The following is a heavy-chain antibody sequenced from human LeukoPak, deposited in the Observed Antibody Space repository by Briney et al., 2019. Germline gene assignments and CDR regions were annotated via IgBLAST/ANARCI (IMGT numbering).Heavy chain of an antibody. CDR2: SNPSGGST. Sequence: ASVKVSCKASGYTFTSYYMHWVRQARGQGLEGRGMSNPSGGSTSEAQKFKGRVSITRDTSKRRVYMELSRQRSEDTAVYYCARGECVLRFLEEDYYMDLWGKGTTVTVSS. CDR1: GYTFTSYY. D-gene: IGHD3-3*01. J-gene: IGHJ6*03. CDR3: ARGECVLRFLEEDYYMDL. V-gene: IGHV1-46*03.